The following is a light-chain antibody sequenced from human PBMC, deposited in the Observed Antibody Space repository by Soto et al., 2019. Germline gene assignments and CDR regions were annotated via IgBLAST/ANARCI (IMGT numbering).Light chain of an antibody. CDR3: YSADDNFVV. CDR2: KDS. J-gene: IGLJ2*01. V-gene: IGLV3-27*01. CDR1: VLAKKY. Sequence: SSELTQPSSVSVSPGQTARITCSGDVLAKKYARWFQQKPGQAPVLVIYKDSERPSGISERFSGSSSGTTVTLTISGAQVEDEADYYCYSADDNFVVFGGGTKLTVL.